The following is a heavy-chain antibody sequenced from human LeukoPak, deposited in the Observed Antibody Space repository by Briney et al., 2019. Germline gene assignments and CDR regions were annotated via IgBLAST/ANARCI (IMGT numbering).Heavy chain of an antibody. Sequence: PSETLSLTCTVSGDSISNYYWNWIRQPPGKGLEWIGYVYYSGSTNYNPSLKSRVTISVDTSETQFSLKLSSVTAADTAVYYCARRLKMATPRPGDAFDIWGQGTMVTVSS. D-gene: IGHD5-24*01. CDR1: GDSISNYY. CDR2: VYYSGST. V-gene: IGHV4-59*01. CDR3: ARRLKMATPRPGDAFDI. J-gene: IGHJ3*02.